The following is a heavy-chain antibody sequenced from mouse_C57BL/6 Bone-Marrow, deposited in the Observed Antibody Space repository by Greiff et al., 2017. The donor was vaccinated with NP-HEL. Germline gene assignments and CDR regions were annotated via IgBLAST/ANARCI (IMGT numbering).Heavy chain of an antibody. D-gene: IGHD1-1*01. J-gene: IGHJ4*01. CDR1: GYTFTSYM. CDR3: ARSYYGSSSGYYAMDY. Sequence: QVQLKESGAELARPGASVKMSCKASGYTFTSYMMHWVKQRPGQGLEWIGYINPSSGYTKYNQKFKDKATLTADKSSSTAYMQLSSLTSEDSAVYYCARSYYGSSSGYYAMDYWGQGTSVTVSS. V-gene: IGHV1-4*01. CDR2: INPSSGYT.